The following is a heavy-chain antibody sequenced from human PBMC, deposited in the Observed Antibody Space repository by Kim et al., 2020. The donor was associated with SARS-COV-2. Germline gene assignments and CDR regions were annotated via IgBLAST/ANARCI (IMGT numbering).Heavy chain of an antibody. CDR1: GFTFDDYT. J-gene: IGHJ4*02. D-gene: IGHD3-22*01. CDR3: AKEDTVDYYDSRGYSKLRGFDY. CDR2: ISWDGGST. Sequence: GGSLRLSCAASGFTFDDYTMHWVRQAPGKGLEWVSLISWDGGSTYYADSVKGRFTISRDNSKNSLYLQMNSLRTEDTALYYCAKEDTVDYYDSRGYSKLRGFDYWSQGTLVTVSS. V-gene: IGHV3-43*01.